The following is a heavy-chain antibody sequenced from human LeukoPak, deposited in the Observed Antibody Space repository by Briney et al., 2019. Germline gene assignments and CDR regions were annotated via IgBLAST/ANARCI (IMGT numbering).Heavy chain of an antibody. D-gene: IGHD6-19*01. Sequence: GGSLRLSCVVSGFTFSSDAMHWDRQAPGKGLEYVSAISSNGGSTYYANSVKGRFTISRDNSKNTLYLQRGSLRVEDMAVYYCARASSGWYGYWGQGTLVTVSS. J-gene: IGHJ4*02. V-gene: IGHV3-64*01. CDR2: ISSNGGST. CDR1: GFTFSSDA. CDR3: ARASSGWYGY.